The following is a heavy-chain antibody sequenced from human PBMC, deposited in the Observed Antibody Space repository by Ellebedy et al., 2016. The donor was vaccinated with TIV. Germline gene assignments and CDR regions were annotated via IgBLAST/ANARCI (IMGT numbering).Heavy chain of an antibody. J-gene: IGHJ6*02. V-gene: IGHV4-4*07. CDR1: GASITNSY. CDR3: VRDLNV. CDR2: IDITENN. Sequence: LETLSLTCTVSGASITNSYWGWLRQPAGKGLEWIGRIDITENNHYSPSLKSRVTMSVDTSKNQFSLKLTSVTAADTALYYCVRDLNVWGQGTTVTVSS.